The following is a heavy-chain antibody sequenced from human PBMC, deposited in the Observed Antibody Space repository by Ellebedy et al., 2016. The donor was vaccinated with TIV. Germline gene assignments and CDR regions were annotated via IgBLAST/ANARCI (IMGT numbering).Heavy chain of an antibody. CDR2: IYHSGST. J-gene: IGHJ5*02. V-gene: IGHV4-30-2*01. Sequence: LRLSCVVSGDSINSGSYSWSWIRHPPGKGLEWIGYIYHSGSTWYNPSFQGRVTISVETSTNQFSLRLNPVTAADTAVYYCARGPHRRFDAWGQGSLVTVSS. CDR1: GDSINSGSYS. CDR3: ARGPHRRFDA.